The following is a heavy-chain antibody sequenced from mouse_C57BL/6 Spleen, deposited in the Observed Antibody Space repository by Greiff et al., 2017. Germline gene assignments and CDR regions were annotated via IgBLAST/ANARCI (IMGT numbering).Heavy chain of an antibody. D-gene: IGHD2-1*01. V-gene: IGHV1-82*01. CDR3: ARGGNYSYYAMDY. Sequence: QVQLQQSGPELVKPGASVKISCKASGYAFSSSWMNWVKQRPGKGLEWIGRIYPGDGDTNYNGKFKGKATLTADKSSSTAYMQLSSLTSEDSAVYFCARGGNYSYYAMDYWGQGTSVTVSS. J-gene: IGHJ4*01. CDR2: IYPGDGDT. CDR1: GYAFSSSW.